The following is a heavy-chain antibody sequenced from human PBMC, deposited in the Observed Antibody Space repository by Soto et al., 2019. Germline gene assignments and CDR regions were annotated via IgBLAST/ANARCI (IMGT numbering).Heavy chain of an antibody. CDR3: ARVEYCSSTSCYAYYYYYYYMDV. D-gene: IGHD2-2*01. CDR2: IYYSGST. CDR1: GGSISSSSYY. Sequence: ALSLTCTVSGGSISSSSYYGGWVRQPPGKGLEWIGEIYYSGSTNYNPSLKNRVTMSVDTSKNQFSLKLRSVTAADTAVYYCARVEYCSSTSCYAYYYYYYYMDVWGKGTTVTVSS. J-gene: IGHJ6*03. V-gene: IGHV4-61*05.